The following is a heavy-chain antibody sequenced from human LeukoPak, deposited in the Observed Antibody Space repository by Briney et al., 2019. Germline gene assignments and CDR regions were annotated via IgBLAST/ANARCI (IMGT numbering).Heavy chain of an antibody. CDR2: IYTSGST. J-gene: IGHJ4*02. D-gene: IGHD5-18*01. V-gene: IGHV4-61*02. CDR1: GGSISSGSYY. Sequence: PSETLSLTRTVTGGSISSGSYYWSWIRQPAGKGLEWIGRIYTSGSTNYNPSLKSRVTISVDTSKNQFSLKLSSVTAADTAVYYCARAPVDTAMGFDYWGQGTLVTVSS. CDR3: ARAPVDTAMGFDY.